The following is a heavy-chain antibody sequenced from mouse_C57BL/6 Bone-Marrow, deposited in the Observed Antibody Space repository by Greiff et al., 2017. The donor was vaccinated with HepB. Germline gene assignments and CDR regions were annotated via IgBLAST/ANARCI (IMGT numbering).Heavy chain of an antibody. J-gene: IGHJ2*01. Sequence: QVQLQQSGAELVRPGTSVKLSCKASGYTFTSYWMHWVKQRPGQGLEWIGVIDPSDSYTNYNQKFKGKATLTVDTSSSTAYMQLSSLTSEDSAVYYCARRGDYYYGSYYFDDWGQGTTLTVSS. D-gene: IGHD1-1*01. CDR2: IDPSDSYT. V-gene: IGHV1-59*01. CDR1: GYTFTSYW. CDR3: ARRGDYYYGSYYFDD.